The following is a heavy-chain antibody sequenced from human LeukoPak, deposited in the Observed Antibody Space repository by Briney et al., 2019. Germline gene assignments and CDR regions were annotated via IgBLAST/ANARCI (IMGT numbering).Heavy chain of an antibody. J-gene: IGHJ5*02. CDR1: GGSISSYY. V-gene: IGHV4-4*07. D-gene: IGHD6-19*01. CDR2: IYTSGST. Sequence: SGTLALTCTVSGGSISSYYWSWIRRPAGKGLEWIGRIYTSGSTNYNPSLKSRVTMSVDTSKNQFSLKLSSVTAADTAVYYCAREGWYSSGWYPRHNWFDPWGQGTLVTVSS. CDR3: AREGWYSSGWYPRHNWFDP.